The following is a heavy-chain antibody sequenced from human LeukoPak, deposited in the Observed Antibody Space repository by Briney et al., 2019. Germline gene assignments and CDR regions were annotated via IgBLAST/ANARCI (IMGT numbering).Heavy chain of an antibody. CDR3: ARHGLNFWSGYYISHFDY. Sequence: PSETLSLTCTVSGGSISSSTYYWGWIRQPPGKGLEWIGSIYYSGNTYYSPSLKSRVTISVDTSKNQFSLKLSSVTAADTAVYYCARHGLNFWSGYYISHFDYWGQGTLVTVSS. J-gene: IGHJ4*02. V-gene: IGHV4-39*01. CDR2: IYYSGNT. D-gene: IGHD3-3*01. CDR1: GGSISSSTYY.